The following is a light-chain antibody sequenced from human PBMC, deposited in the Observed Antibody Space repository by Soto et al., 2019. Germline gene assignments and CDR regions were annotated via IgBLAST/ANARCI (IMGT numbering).Light chain of an antibody. CDR3: QQFGSSPGFT. CDR2: GAS. CDR1: QNINSRY. V-gene: IGKV3-20*01. J-gene: IGKJ4*01. Sequence: EIVLTQSPGTLSLSPGERATLSCRASQNINSRYLAWYQQKPGQAPRLLIYGASSRATGIPDRFSGSGSGTDFTLTISRLEPEDFAVYYCQQFGSSPGFTFGGGTKVEIK.